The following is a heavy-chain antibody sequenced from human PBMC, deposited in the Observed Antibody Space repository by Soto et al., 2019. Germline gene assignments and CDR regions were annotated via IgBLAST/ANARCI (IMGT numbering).Heavy chain of an antibody. CDR3: ARGVVVTVPAAISTGGWFDP. Sequence: QVQLQQWGAGLLKPSETLSLTCAVYGGSFSGYYWSWIRQPPGKGLEWIGEINNSGSTNYNPSLKSRVTISVDTSKNQFSLKLSSVTAADTAVYYCARGVVVTVPAAISTGGWFDPWGQGTLVTVSS. V-gene: IGHV4-34*01. CDR2: INNSGST. CDR1: GGSFSGYY. D-gene: IGHD2-2*02. J-gene: IGHJ5*02.